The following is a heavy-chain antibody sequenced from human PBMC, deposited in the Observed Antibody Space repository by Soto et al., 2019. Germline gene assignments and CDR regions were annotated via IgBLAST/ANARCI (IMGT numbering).Heavy chain of an antibody. CDR3: ARSSIAARYYYYYGMDV. Sequence: GASVKVSCKASGYTFTGYYMHWVRQAPGQGLEWMGWINPNSGGTNYAQKFQGRVTMTRDTSISTAYMELSRLRSDDTAVYYCARSSIAARYYYYYGMDVWGQGTTVPVSS. CDR2: INPNSGGT. D-gene: IGHD6-13*01. J-gene: IGHJ6*02. CDR1: GYTFTGYY. V-gene: IGHV1-2*02.